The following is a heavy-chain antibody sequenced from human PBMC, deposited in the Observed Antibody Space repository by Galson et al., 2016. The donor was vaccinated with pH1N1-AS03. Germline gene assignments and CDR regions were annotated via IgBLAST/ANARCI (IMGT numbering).Heavy chain of an antibody. CDR2: ISYDGVTE. Sequence: SLRLSCAASGFTFSRYPIHWVRQAPGKGLEWEALISYDGVTEHYADSVKGRFTITRDNVKNTVYLQMNSLRADDTAVYYCARGYCGGGGCHNWGGMDVWGQGTTVTVSS. J-gene: IGHJ6*02. D-gene: IGHD2-15*01. CDR3: ARGYCGGGGCHNWGGMDV. V-gene: IGHV3-30*03. CDR1: GFTFSRYP.